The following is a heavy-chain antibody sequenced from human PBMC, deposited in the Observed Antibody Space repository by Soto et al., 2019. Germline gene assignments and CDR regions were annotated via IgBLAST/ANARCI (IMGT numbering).Heavy chain of an antibody. J-gene: IGHJ4*02. CDR2: IYHSGTT. D-gene: IGHD3-3*01. CDR3: ASPRQGNYDFLSGYYALDY. Sequence: SETLSLTCAVSSFSISSGYYWGWVRQPPGKGLEWIGSIYHSGTTDYSPSLKSRVTISVGTPKRQFSLNLRSVTAADTAVYYCASPRQGNYDFLSGYYALDYWSQGTLVTVSS. CDR1: SFSISSGYY. V-gene: IGHV4-38-2*01.